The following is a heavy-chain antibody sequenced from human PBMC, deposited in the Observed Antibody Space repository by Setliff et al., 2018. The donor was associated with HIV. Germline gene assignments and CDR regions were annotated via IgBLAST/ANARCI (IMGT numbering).Heavy chain of an antibody. J-gene: IGHJ6*03. CDR2: IFYSETVYYGGRT. Sequence: SETLSLTCTVSGGSISSNNYYWGWIRQPPGKGLEWIGSIFYSETVYYGGRTYYSPSLKSRVTILVDTSKSQFSLKLSSVTAADTAVYYCASEAWTSYRSSSGYYYYYMDVWGKGTTVTVSS. CDR1: GGSISSNNYY. V-gene: IGHV4-39*07. D-gene: IGHD6-6*01. CDR3: ASEAWTSYRSSSGYYYYYMDV.